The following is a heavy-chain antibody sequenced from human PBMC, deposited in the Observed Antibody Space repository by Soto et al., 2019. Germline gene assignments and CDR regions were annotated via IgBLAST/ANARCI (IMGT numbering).Heavy chain of an antibody. CDR2: IIPILGIA. CDR3: EMGDCSGGSCYSDYYYYYMDV. J-gene: IGHJ6*03. V-gene: IGHV1-69*02. CDR1: GGTFSSYT. D-gene: IGHD2-15*01. Sequence: GASVKVSCKASGGTFSSYTISWVRQAPGQGLEWMGRIIPILGIANYAQKFQGRVTITADKSTSTAYMELSSLRSEDTAVYYCEMGDCSGGSCYSDYYYYYMDVWGKGTTVTVSS.